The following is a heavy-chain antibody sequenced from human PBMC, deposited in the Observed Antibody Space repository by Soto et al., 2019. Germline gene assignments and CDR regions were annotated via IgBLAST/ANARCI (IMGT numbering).Heavy chain of an antibody. D-gene: IGHD2-2*03. CDR3: ARSGYCSSTSCYGVWFDP. CDR2: IIPIFGTA. Sequence: QVQLVQSGAEVKKPGSSVKVSCKASGGTFSSYAISWVRQAPGQGLEWMGGIIPIFGTANYAQKFQGRVTITADESTSTAYMELSSLRSEDTAVYYCARSGYCSSTSCYGVWFDPWGQGTLVTVSS. V-gene: IGHV1-69*01. CDR1: GGTFSSYA. J-gene: IGHJ5*02.